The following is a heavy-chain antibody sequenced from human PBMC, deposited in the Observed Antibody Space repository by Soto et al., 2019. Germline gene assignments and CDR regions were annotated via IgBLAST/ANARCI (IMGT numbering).Heavy chain of an antibody. CDR1: GGSFSGYY. Sequence: SETLSLTCAVYGGSFSGYYWSWIRQPPGKGLEWIGEINHSGSTNYNPSLKSRVTISVDTSKNQFSLSLRSVTAADTAMYYCAMTTVTYPDYFDFWGQGALVTVSS. D-gene: IGHD4-17*01. CDR3: AMTTVTYPDYFDF. V-gene: IGHV4-34*01. CDR2: INHSGST. J-gene: IGHJ4*02.